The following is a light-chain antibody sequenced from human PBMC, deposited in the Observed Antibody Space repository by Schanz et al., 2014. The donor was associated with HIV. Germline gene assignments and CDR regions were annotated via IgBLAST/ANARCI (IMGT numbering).Light chain of an antibody. CDR1: QDIRAR. V-gene: IGKV1-8*01. CDR2: AAS. CDR3: QQYYNYPPT. J-gene: IGKJ4*01. Sequence: IQMTQSPSTLSASIGDRVTITCRASQDIRARLAWYQQKPGKAPKLLISAASSLQSGVPSRFSGSASGTDFTLTISSLQSEDFATYYCQQYYNYPPTFGGGTKVEIK.